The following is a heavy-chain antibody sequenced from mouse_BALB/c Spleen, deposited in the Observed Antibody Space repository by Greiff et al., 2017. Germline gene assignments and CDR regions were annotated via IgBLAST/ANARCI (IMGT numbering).Heavy chain of an antibody. Sequence: EVQLMESGGGLVQPGGSLRLSCATSGFTFTDYYMSWVRQPPGKALEWLGFIRNKANGYTTEYSASVKGRFTISRDNSQSILYLQMNTLRAEDSATYYCAREYYFGSRSWFAYWGQGTLVTVSA. J-gene: IGHJ3*01. CDR2: IRNKANGYTT. CDR1: GFTFTDYY. D-gene: IGHD1-1*01. CDR3: AREYYFGSRSWFAY. V-gene: IGHV7-3*02.